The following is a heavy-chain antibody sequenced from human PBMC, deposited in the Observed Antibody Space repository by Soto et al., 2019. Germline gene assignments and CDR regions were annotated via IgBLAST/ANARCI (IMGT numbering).Heavy chain of an antibody. J-gene: IGHJ4*02. V-gene: IGHV1-18*01. D-gene: IGHD6-13*01. Sequence: GASVKVSCKASGYTFTNFGISWVRQAPGQGLEWMGWISAYNGNTNYAQNFQGRVTMTTDTSTSTAYMELRSLRAEDTAVYYCARVSSSSWYVDYWGQGTLDTVSS. CDR3: ARVSSSSWYVDY. CDR2: ISAYNGNT. CDR1: GYTFTNFG.